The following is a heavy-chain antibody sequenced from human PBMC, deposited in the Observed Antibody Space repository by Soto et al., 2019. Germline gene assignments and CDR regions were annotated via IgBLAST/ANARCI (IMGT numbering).Heavy chain of an antibody. CDR3: ARTYSSSYSRYPVYYGMDV. D-gene: IGHD3-22*01. Sequence: SESLSLTCTVSADSISSYIWRWIRQPPGEGVERIGCVYHSGSANYSPSLKRRVSISVDTSKNQFSLRLTSVTAADTDVYYCARTYSSSYSRYPVYYGMDVWGQATTVTVSS. CDR2: VYHSGSA. CDR1: ADSISSYI. V-gene: IGHV4-59*01. J-gene: IGHJ6*02.